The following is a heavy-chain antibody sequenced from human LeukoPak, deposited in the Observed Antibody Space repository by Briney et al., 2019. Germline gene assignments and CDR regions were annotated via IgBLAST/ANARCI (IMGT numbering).Heavy chain of an antibody. CDR1: GFTFSSYW. Sequence: PGGSLRLSCAASGFTFSSYWMHWVRQAPGKGLVLVSCINTDGSSTSYGDSVKGRFTISRDNAKNTLYLHMNSLRAEDTAVYYCARDLPTDYFDYWGQGTLVTVSS. D-gene: IGHD4-17*01. CDR3: ARDLPTDYFDY. J-gene: IGHJ4*02. CDR2: INTDGSST. V-gene: IGHV3-74*01.